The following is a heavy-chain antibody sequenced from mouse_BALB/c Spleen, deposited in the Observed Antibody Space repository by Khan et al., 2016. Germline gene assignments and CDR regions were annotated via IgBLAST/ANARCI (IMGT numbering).Heavy chain of an antibody. CDR2: INPDSSTI. CDR3: ARAGYYGYLAY. Sequence: EVELVESGGGLVQPGGSLKLSCAASGFDFSRYWMSWVRQAPGKGLEWIGEINPDSSTINYTPSLKDKFIISRDNANNTLYLQMSKVRSEDTALHYCARAGYYGYLAYWGQGTLVTVSA. J-gene: IGHJ3*01. CDR1: GFDFSRYW. V-gene: IGHV4-1*02. D-gene: IGHD1-1*01.